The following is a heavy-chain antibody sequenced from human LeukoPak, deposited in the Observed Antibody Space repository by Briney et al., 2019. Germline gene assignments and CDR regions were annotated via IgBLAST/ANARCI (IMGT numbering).Heavy chain of an antibody. D-gene: IGHD3-22*01. CDR1: GYTFTDFA. CDR3: ARIVTTTMIVVGPFDY. J-gene: IGHJ4*02. Sequence: ASVKVSCKTSGYTFTDFALTWVRQAPGQGLEWMGWISAYNGNTNYAQKLQGRVTMTTDTSTSTAYMELRSLRSDDTAVYYCARIVTTTMIVVGPFDYWGQGTLVTVSS. CDR2: ISAYNGNT. V-gene: IGHV1-18*01.